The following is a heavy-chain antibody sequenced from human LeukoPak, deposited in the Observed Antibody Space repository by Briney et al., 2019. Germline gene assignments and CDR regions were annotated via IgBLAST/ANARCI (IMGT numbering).Heavy chain of an antibody. J-gene: IGHJ6*02. CDR1: GYTFTSYY. D-gene: IGHD1-7*01. Sequence: ASVKVSCTASGYTFTSYYMHWVRQAPGQGLEWMGIINPSGGSTSYAQKFQGRVTMTRDTSTSTVYMELSSLRSEDTAVYYCARVGSSNYAYYYGMDVWGQGTTVTVSS. CDR2: INPSGGST. V-gene: IGHV1-46*01. CDR3: ARVGSSNYAYYYGMDV.